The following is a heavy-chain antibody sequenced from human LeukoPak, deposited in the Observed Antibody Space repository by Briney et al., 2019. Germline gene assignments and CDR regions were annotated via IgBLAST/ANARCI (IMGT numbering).Heavy chain of an antibody. Sequence: PSETLSLTCTVSGGSISSGSYYWSWIRQPAGKGLEWIGRIYTSGSTNYNPSLKSRVTISVDTSKNQFSLKLSSVTAADTAVYYCARSPPTWGDRGWFDPWGQGTLVTVSS. V-gene: IGHV4-61*02. CDR3: ARSPPTWGDRGWFDP. CDR2: IYTSGST. J-gene: IGHJ5*02. CDR1: GGSISSGSYY. D-gene: IGHD7-27*01.